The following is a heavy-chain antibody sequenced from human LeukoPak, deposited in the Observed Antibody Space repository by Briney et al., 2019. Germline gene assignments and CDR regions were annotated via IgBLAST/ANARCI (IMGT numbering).Heavy chain of an antibody. CDR3: ARAGTSDYDFDY. Sequence: PSETLSLTCTVSDYSISSHYYWGWIRQPPGKGLEWIGSIYHSGSTYYSPSLKSRVTISVDTSKNQFSLKPSSVTAADTAVYYCARAGTSDYDFDYWGQGTLVTVSS. J-gene: IGHJ4*02. CDR2: IYHSGST. CDR1: DYSISSHYY. D-gene: IGHD4-17*01. V-gene: IGHV4-38-2*02.